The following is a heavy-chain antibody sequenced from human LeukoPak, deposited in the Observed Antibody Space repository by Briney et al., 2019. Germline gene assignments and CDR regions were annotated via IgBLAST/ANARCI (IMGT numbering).Heavy chain of an antibody. Sequence: GGSLRLSCAVSGITLSNYGMSWVRQAPGKGLEWVAGISDSGGSTNYADSVKGRFTISRDNPKNTLYLQMNSLRAEDTAVYYCAKSPYIASHIDFDYWGQGTLVTVSS. CDR1: GITLSNYG. CDR3: AKSPYIASHIDFDY. CDR2: ISDSGGST. J-gene: IGHJ4*02. D-gene: IGHD3-16*01. V-gene: IGHV3-23*01.